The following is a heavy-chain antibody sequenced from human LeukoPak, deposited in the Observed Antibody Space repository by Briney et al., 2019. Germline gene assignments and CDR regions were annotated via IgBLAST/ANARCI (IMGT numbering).Heavy chain of an antibody. J-gene: IGHJ4*02. D-gene: IGHD5-12*01. CDR2: IIVFFGTA. CDR1: GGSFCSDG. V-gene: IGHV1-69*06. Sequence: GASVKVSCKASGGSFCSDGVAWVRQAPGQGLEWMGRIIVFFGTAKYAQKFQGRVTITADTSTNTAYMELSHLRFEDTAVYFCARDRSPTTAGTLDSWGQGTLVTVSS. CDR3: ARDRSPTTAGTLDS.